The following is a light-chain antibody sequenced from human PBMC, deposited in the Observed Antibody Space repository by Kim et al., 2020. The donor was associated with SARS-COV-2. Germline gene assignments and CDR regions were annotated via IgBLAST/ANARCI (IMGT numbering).Light chain of an antibody. CDR3: QVWDVGSDQVV. V-gene: IGLV3-21*04. CDR1: IIGVKR. Sequence: APGQTARMNCGGTIIGVKRVLWYQQKPGQAPILVMYSDTLRPSGIPERFSGSNSGNAATLTITRVEAGDEADYFCQVWDVGSDQVVFGGGTQLTVL. J-gene: IGLJ2*01. CDR2: SDT.